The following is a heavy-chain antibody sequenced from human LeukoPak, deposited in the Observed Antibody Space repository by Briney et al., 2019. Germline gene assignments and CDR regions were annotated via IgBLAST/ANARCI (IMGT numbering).Heavy chain of an antibody. CDR1: GGSFSGYY. D-gene: IGHD3-10*01. CDR2: INPSGIT. V-gene: IGHV4-34*01. CDR3: ARGSRWSGEKVGYFDR. J-gene: IGHJ4*02. Sequence: PSETLSLTCVVYGGSFSGYYWGWIRQPPGKGREWIGDINPSGITNYNQSLKSRVTISADTPKNQFSLRLSSVTAADTAVYYCARGSRWSGEKVGYFDRWGQGNLVTVSS.